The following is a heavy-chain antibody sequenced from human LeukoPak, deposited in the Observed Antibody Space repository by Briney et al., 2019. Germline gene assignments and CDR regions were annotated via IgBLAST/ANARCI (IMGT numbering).Heavy chain of an antibody. D-gene: IGHD3-10*01. CDR1: GYIFPGYY. Sequence: ASVRVSCKTSGYIFPGYYIHWVRQAPGQGLEWLGWIYPDSGATNYAQKFQDRVSMTRDTSISTAYLELSRLRPDDTAVYYCARVFTVVRGIGSSLNYWGQGTLVTVSS. CDR2: IYPDSGAT. J-gene: IGHJ4*02. CDR3: ARVFTVVRGIGSSLNY. V-gene: IGHV1-2*02.